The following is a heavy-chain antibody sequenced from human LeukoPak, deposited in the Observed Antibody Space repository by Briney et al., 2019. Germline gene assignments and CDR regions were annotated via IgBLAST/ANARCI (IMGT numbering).Heavy chain of an antibody. CDR2: IRYDGSNK. Sequence: GGSLRLSCAASGFTFSSYGMHWVRQAPGKGLEWVAFIRYDGSNKYYADSVKGRFTISRDNAKNSLYLQMNSLRAEDTAVYYCARVGPEAAAGMGNAFDIWGQGTMVTVSS. D-gene: IGHD6-13*01. CDR1: GFTFSSYG. J-gene: IGHJ3*02. CDR3: ARVGPEAAAGMGNAFDI. V-gene: IGHV3-30*02.